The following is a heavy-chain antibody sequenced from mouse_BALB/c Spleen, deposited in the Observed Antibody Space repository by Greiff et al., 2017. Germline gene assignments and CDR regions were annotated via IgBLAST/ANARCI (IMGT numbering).Heavy chain of an antibody. CDR2: IWSGGST. J-gene: IGHJ3*01. CDR3: ARNPPGHDGGRFAY. Sequence: QVQLQQSGPGLVQPSQSLSITCTVSGFSLTSYGVHWVRQSPGKGLEWLGVIWSGGSTDYNAAFISRLSISKDNSKSQVFFKMNSLQADDTAIYYCARNPPGHDGGRFAYVGQGTLVTVSA. CDR1: GFSLTSYG. D-gene: IGHD2-12*01. V-gene: IGHV2-4-1*01.